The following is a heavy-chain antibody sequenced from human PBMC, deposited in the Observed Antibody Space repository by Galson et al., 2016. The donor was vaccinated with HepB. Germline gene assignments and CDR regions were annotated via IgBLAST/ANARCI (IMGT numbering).Heavy chain of an antibody. CDR2: IYYNGNT. D-gene: IGHD7-27*01. CDR1: GCSIISGGYY. Sequence: TLSLTCTVSGCSIISGGYYWSWIRQSPGKGPEWFGYIYYNGNTFYNPSIEIRVTISLDTSKNLFSLNLTPVSGAVTAVYVCARVATGDHNWVDPWGQGTLIIVSS. J-gene: IGHJ5*02. V-gene: IGHV4-30-4*08. CDR3: ARVATGDHNWVDP.